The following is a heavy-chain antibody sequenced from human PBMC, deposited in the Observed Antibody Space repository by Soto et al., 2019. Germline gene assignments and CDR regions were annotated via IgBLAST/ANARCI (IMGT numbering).Heavy chain of an antibody. D-gene: IGHD6-6*01. CDR2: ISYDGSNK. CDR3: ARGVEYSSSSRWFDP. Sequence: ESGGGVVQPGRSLRLSCAASGFTFSSYAMHWVRQAPGKGLEWVAVISYDGSNKYYADSVKGRFTISRDNSKNTLYLQMNSLRAEDTAVYYCARGVEYSSSSRWFDPWGQGTLVTVSS. CDR1: GFTFSSYA. V-gene: IGHV3-30-3*01. J-gene: IGHJ5*02.